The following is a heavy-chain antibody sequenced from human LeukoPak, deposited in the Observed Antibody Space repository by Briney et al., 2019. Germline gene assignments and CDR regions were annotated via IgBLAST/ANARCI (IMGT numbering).Heavy chain of an antibody. V-gene: IGHV3-7*01. Sequence: GGSLRLSCAASGFTFSSYWMSWVRQAPGKGLEWVANIKQDGSEKYYVDSVKGRFTISRDNAKNSLYLQMNSLRAEDTAVYYCVRDISIAALEAFDIWGQGTMVTVSS. CDR2: IKQDGSEK. J-gene: IGHJ3*02. CDR1: GFTFSSYW. CDR3: VRDISIAALEAFDI. D-gene: IGHD6-6*01.